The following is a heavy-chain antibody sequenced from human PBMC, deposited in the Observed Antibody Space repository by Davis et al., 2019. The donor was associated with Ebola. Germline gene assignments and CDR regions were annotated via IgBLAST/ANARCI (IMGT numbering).Heavy chain of an antibody. J-gene: IGHJ6*02. Sequence: GGSLRLSCKDFGSSFTSYWIGWVRQMPGKGLECMGIIYPGDSDTRYNPSFQGQVTISVDKSISTAYLQWSSLKASDTAMYYCARLEHSSSWYIGMDVWGQGTTVTVSS. V-gene: IGHV5-51*01. CDR1: GSSFTSYW. CDR3: ARLEHSSSWYIGMDV. D-gene: IGHD6-13*01. CDR2: IYPGDSDT.